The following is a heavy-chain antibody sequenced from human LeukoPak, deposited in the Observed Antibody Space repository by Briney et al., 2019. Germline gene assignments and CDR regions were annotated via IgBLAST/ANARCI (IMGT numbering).Heavy chain of an antibody. CDR3: AKDRGVGYYGSGSYYIRYYFDY. CDR2: ISGSGGST. D-gene: IGHD3-10*01. CDR1: GFTFSSYG. V-gene: IGHV3-23*01. Sequence: GGSLRLSCAASGFTFSSYGMSWVRQAPGKGLEWVSAISGSGGSTYYADSVKGRFTISRDNSKNTLYLQMNSLRAEDTAVYYCAKDRGVGYYGSGSYYIRYYFDYWGQGTLVTVSS. J-gene: IGHJ4*02.